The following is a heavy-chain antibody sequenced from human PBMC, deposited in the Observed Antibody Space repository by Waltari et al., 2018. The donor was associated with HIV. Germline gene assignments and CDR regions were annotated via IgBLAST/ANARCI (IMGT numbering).Heavy chain of an antibody. J-gene: IGHJ2*01. V-gene: IGHV4-61*02. CDR3: ARGLDILTGHYHWFLDV. Sequence: QVQLQESGPGLVKPSQTLSLTCTVPGGSITRGDYYWTWIRQPAGKGLEWIGRVYTSGSANYNPSLRSRVTMSLDTSKNQFSLKLTSVTAADTAVYYCARGLDILTGHYHWFLDVWGRGTLVTVSS. CDR1: GGSITRGDYY. D-gene: IGHD3-9*01. CDR2: VYTSGSA.